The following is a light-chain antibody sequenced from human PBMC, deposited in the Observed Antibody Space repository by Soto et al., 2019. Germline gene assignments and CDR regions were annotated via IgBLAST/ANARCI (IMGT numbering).Light chain of an antibody. J-gene: IGKJ1*01. CDR3: QQYNSYPWT. V-gene: IGKV1-39*02. Sequence: DIQLTPSPSFLSASVGDRVTITCRASQSISSYLNWYQQKPGKAPKLLISAASSLQSGVPSRFSGSGSGTDFTLTISSLQPDDFVTYYGQQYNSYPWTFGQGTKVDIK. CDR2: AAS. CDR1: QSISSY.